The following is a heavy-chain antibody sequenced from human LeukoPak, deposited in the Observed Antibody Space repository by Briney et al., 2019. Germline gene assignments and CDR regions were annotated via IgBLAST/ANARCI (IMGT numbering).Heavy chain of an antibody. J-gene: IGHJ4*02. CDR2: ISGSGGRT. CDR3: AKDLLAATIDYYFDY. V-gene: IGHV3-23*01. Sequence: GGSLRLSCAASGFTVSNNYMSWVRQAPGKGLEWVSVISGSGGRTYYADSVKGRFTISRDNSKNTLYVQMNSLRAEDTAVYYCAKDLLAATIDYYFDYWGQGTLVTVSS. D-gene: IGHD5-12*01. CDR1: GFTVSNNY.